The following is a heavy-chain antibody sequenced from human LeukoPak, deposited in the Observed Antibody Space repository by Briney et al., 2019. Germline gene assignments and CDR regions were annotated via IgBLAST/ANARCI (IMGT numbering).Heavy chain of an antibody. Sequence: GGSLRLSCAASGFIFRNYGMGWVCQAPGKGLEWVSTISNTADNTHYADSVKGRFTISRDNSQNTLYLQMNSLRVEDTAVYYCARDRSGDYYFDYWGQGTLVTVSS. D-gene: IGHD4-17*01. CDR3: ARDRSGDYYFDY. CDR2: ISNTADNT. J-gene: IGHJ4*02. V-gene: IGHV3-23*01. CDR1: GFIFRNYG.